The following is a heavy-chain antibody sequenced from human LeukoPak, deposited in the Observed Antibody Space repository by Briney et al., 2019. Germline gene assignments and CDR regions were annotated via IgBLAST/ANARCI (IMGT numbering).Heavy chain of an antibody. J-gene: IGHJ4*02. CDR3: ARMGGYSGYATH. D-gene: IGHD5-12*01. CDR1: GGSISSYY. CDR2: ILYSGTT. Sequence: SETLSLTCTVSGGSISSYYWSWIRQPPGKGPEWIRYILYSGTTNSNPSLKSRVTISVDTSKNQISLKLSSVTAADTAVYYCARMGGYSGYATHWGQGTLVTVSS. V-gene: IGHV4-59*08.